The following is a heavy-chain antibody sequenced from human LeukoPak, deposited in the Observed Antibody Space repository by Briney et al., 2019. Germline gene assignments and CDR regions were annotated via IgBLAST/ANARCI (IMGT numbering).Heavy chain of an antibody. V-gene: IGHV3-48*03. D-gene: IGHD1-26*01. CDR2: INSGGSAI. Sequence: GGSLRLSCAASGFTFNSYEMNWLRQAPGKGLEGVSYINSGGSAIYYADSVKGRFTISRDNAKNSLYLQMNSLRADDTAVYYCARGGSYVHYWGQGTLVTVSS. CDR3: ARGGSYVHY. CDR1: GFTFNSYE. J-gene: IGHJ4*02.